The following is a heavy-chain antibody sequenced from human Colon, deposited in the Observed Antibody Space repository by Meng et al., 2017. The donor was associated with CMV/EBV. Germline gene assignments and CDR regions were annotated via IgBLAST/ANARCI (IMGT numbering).Heavy chain of an antibody. J-gene: IGHJ4*02. V-gene: IGHV4-39*07. CDR2: VYYTGSA. CDR1: GGSINSSDYY. CDR3: ARVGRGSGSVLDS. D-gene: IGHD3-3*01. Sequence: SETLSLTCTVSGGSINSSDYYWGWIRQPLGKGLDWIASVYYTGSAYYNPSLKSRVTISVDTSKNQFSLKVNSVTAADTATYFCARVGRGSGSVLDSWGQGTLVTVSS.